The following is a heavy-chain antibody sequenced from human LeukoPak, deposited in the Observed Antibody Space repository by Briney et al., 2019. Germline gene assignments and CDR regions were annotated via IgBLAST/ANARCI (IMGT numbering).Heavy chain of an antibody. J-gene: IGHJ5*02. D-gene: IGHD2-21*02. Sequence: ASVKVSCKASGDTLTSYGISWVRQAPGQGLEWMGWISVYNGNTNYAQKLQGRVTMTTDTSTTTAYMELRSLRSDDTAVYYCARGFGGNCATFDPWGQGTLVTVSS. CDR2: ISVYNGNT. CDR1: GDTLTSYG. V-gene: IGHV1-18*01. CDR3: ARGFGGNCATFDP.